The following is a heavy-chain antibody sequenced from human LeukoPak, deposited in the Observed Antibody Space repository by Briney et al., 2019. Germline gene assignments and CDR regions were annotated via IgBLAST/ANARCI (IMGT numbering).Heavy chain of an antibody. J-gene: IGHJ4*02. CDR3: ARSFLSIAAAATDY. CDR1: GFTVSSCS. D-gene: IGHD6-13*01. Sequence: GGSLTLFCAPSGFTVSSCSMNWVRHAPGEGLGWVSSISSSSSYIYYADSVKDRFTISRDNAKNSMYLQMNSLRAEDMAVYYCARSFLSIAAAATDYWGQGALFTASS. V-gene: IGHV3-21*01. CDR2: ISSSSSYI.